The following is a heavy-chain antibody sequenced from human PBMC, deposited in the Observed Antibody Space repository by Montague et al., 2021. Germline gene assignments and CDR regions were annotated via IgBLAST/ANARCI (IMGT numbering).Heavy chain of an antibody. CDR3: AREWSAFDF. D-gene: IGHD3-3*01. Sequence: SETLSLTCTVSGGSMSISNRCWIWKPQGKGMGLVGNGSSSGSANTNYIPSLKSRVIISVDTSKNQFSLKLTSVTAADTAMYYCAREWSAFDFWGRGTMVTVSS. CDR1: GGSMSISN. V-gene: IGHV4-39*07. CDR2: GSSSGSANT. J-gene: IGHJ3*01.